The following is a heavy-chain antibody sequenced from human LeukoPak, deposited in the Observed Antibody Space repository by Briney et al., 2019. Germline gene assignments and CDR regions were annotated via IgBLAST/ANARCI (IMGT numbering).Heavy chain of an antibody. D-gene: IGHD3-10*01. J-gene: IGHJ4*02. CDR3: ARGYYGSAGFVN. Sequence: PGASLKISSTTSGYNFTSHCVGWVRPMPGKGLEWLGMLYPGDSDTRYSPSFQGRVTISADKSMPTSYLPWSCLDASGTALFYFARGYYGSAGFVNSGQGTLLTASS. CDR1: GYNFTSHC. V-gene: IGHV5-51*01. CDR2: LYPGDSDT.